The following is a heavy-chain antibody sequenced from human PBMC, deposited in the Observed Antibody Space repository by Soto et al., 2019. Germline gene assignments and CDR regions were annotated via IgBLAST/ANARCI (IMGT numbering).Heavy chain of an antibody. Sequence: EVQVLESGGGLVQPGGSLRLSCAATGFTFNDFAMSWVRQAPGKGLEWVSRIYGGGNGPHYADSVKGRVTISRDNSKNTLYLQMNSLRAEDTAVYYCAKMEGMDPWAYSFDYWGQGTLVTVSS. CDR2: IYGGGNGP. D-gene: IGHD2-2*03. CDR1: GFTFNDFA. J-gene: IGHJ4*02. V-gene: IGHV3-23*01. CDR3: AKMEGMDPWAYSFDY.